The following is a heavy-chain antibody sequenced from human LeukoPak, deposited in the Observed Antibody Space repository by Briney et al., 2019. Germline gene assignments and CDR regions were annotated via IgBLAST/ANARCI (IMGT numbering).Heavy chain of an antibody. CDR2: ISNDGTIK. J-gene: IGHJ5*02. D-gene: IGHD3-22*01. Sequence: GRSLRLSCAASGFTFSNFGMHWVRQAPGKGLEWVAVISNDGTIKYYADSVKGRFTISRDNSKNTLYLQMNSLRAEDTAVYYCAKDDIYYYYDSSGYSGFDPWGQGTLVTVSS. CDR1: GFTFSNFG. V-gene: IGHV3-30*18. CDR3: AKDDIYYYYDSSGYSGFDP.